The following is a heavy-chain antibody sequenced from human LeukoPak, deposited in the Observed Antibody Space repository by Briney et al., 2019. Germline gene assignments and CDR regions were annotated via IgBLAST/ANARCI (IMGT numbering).Heavy chain of an antibody. V-gene: IGHV1-18*01. CDR2: IRAYNGNT. Sequence: ASVKVSCKASGYTFTSYGISWVRQAPGQGLEWMGWIRAYNGNTNYAQKLQGRVTMTTDTSTSTAYMELRSLRSDDTAVYYCATTEYCSSTSCYMEYYYYYYGMDVWGQGTTVTVSS. D-gene: IGHD2-2*02. CDR1: GYTFTSYG. J-gene: IGHJ6*02. CDR3: ATTEYCSSTSCYMEYYYYYYGMDV.